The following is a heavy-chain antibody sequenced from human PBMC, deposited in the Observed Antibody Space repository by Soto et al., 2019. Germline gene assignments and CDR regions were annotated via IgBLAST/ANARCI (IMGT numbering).Heavy chain of an antibody. CDR1: GYSFTNYW. V-gene: IGHV5-51*01. CDR2: IYPGDSDT. J-gene: IGHJ6*02. Sequence: GESLKISRKGSGYSFTNYWIGWGRQMPGKGLEWMAIIYPGDSDTRYSPSFQGQVTISADKSISSAYLQWSSLKASDTAMYYCARHDTMVRGVIPFYYAIDVWGQGTTVTVSS. CDR3: ARHDTMVRGVIPFYYAIDV. D-gene: IGHD3-10*01.